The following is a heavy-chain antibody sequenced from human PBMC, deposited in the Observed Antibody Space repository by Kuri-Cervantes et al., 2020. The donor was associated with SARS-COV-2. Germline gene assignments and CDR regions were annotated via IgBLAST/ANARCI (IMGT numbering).Heavy chain of an antibody. J-gene: IGHJ4*02. Sequence: SETLSLTCAVSGGSISSGGYSWSWIRQPPGKGLEWIGYIYHSGSTYYNPSLKSRVTISIDTSKNQVSLRLTSATAADTAVYYCGRVSWLQLWHRYSDTWGQGTLVTVSS. V-gene: IGHV4-30-2*01. CDR2: IYHSGST. D-gene: IGHD5-24*01. CDR3: GRVSWLQLWHRYSDT. CDR1: GGSISSGGYS.